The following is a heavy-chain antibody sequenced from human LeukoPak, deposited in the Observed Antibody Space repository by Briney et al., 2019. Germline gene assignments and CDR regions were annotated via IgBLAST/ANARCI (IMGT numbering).Heavy chain of an antibody. CDR1: GFTFSSYS. V-gene: IGHV3-21*01. D-gene: IGHD3-10*01. Sequence: GGSLRLSCAASGFTFSSYSMNRVRQAPGKGLEWVSSISSSSSYIYYADSVKGRFTISRDNAKNSLYLQMNSLRAEDTAVYYCARDRRLVRGVIITDAFDIWGQGTMVTVSS. CDR3: ARDRRLVRGVIITDAFDI. J-gene: IGHJ3*02. CDR2: ISSSSSYI.